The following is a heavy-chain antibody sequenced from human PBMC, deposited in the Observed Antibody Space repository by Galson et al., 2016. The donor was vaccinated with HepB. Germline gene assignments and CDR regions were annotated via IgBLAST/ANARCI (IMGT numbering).Heavy chain of an antibody. V-gene: IGHV3-53*05. CDR3: ARVGYTGSSAGWFDA. CDR1: GFTVSSHH. Sequence: SLRLSCAASGFTVSSHHMSWVRQIPGKGLEWVSVYYAAGKIFYADSVKGRFTISRDNSENTLHLQMNNLRPEDTATYYCARVGYTGSSAGWFDAWGQGALVTVSS. D-gene: IGHD3-16*02. CDR2: YYAAGKI. J-gene: IGHJ5*02.